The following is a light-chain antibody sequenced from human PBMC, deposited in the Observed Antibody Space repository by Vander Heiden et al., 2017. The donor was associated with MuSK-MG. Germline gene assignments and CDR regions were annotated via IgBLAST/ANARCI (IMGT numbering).Light chain of an antibody. Sequence: QSVLTQPPSASGPPGQRVTISCAGSDSNMGSNSDDWYQQSPETAPTLLIFRNNQRHSGVPARFSGSKYGASAALAISGVRAEEEADYYCGGWDDSRSDWVFGGGTKLTVL. CDR3: GGWDDSRSDWV. CDR1: DSNMGSNS. V-gene: IGLV1-47*01. CDR2: RNN. J-gene: IGLJ3*02.